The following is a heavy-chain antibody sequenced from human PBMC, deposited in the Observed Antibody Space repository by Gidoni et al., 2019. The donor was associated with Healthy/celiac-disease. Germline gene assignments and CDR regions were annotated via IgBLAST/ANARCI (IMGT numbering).Heavy chain of an antibody. CDR2: IRERGGST. D-gene: IGHD4-17*01. CDR1: GFTFRRYA. V-gene: IGHV3-23*01. J-gene: IGHJ4*02. CDR3: AKYPTGTTGDYFDY. Sequence: VQLLESWGGLVQPGGSLRVSCAASGFTFRRYAMSGVRQAPGEGVAWFSAIRERGGSTYYADSVKGRFTISRENSKNTLYLKMNSLRAEDTGVYYCAKYPTGTTGDYFDYWGQGTLVTVSS.